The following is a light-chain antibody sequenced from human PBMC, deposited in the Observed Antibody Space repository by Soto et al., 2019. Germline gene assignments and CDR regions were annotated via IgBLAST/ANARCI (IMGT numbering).Light chain of an antibody. CDR3: QQSYSTPPT. J-gene: IGKJ2*01. CDR1: QSVSRY. V-gene: IGKV3-11*01. CDR2: DAS. Sequence: ELVLTQSPGTLSLSPGGSATLSCRASQSVSRYLAWYQQKPGQALRLLIYDASKRATGIPARFSGSGSGTDFTLTISSLEPEDFATYYCQQSYSTPPTFGQGTKLEIK.